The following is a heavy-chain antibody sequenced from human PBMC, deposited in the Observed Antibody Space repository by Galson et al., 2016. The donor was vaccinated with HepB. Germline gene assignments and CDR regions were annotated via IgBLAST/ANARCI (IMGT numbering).Heavy chain of an antibody. CDR2: IYSTGST. J-gene: IGHJ4*02. CDR3: AGRLDY. CDR1: GASISSYH. Sequence: LSLTCTVSGASISSYHWTWVRQAPGKGLEWIGQIYSTGSTNYNPSLASRVTMSVDTSKNEFSLQMTSVTAADTAVYYCAGRLDYWGQGILVSVSS. V-gene: IGHV4-59*03.